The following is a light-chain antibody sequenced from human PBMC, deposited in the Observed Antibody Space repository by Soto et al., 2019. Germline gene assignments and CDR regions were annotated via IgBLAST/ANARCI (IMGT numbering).Light chain of an antibody. Sequence: EILMTQSPATLSVSPGERVTLSCRASQGVSGNLAWYQKKPGQAPRLIVCDASTRASGLPARFSGSGSGTEFTLTISSLQSEDFAVYYCQQYKNWPLSTFGQGTKVEIK. CDR3: QQYKNWPLST. J-gene: IGKJ1*01. V-gene: IGKV3-15*01. CDR2: DAS. CDR1: QGVSGN.